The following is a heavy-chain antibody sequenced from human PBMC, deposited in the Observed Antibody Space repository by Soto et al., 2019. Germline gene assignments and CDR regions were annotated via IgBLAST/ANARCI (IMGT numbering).Heavy chain of an antibody. CDR2: INAGNGNT. CDR1: GYTFTSYA. Sequence: ASVKVSCKASGYTFTSYAMHRVRQAPGQRLEWMGWINAGNGNTKYSQKFQGRVTITRDTSASTAYMELSSLRSEDTAVYYCARFIAARYYYSYGMDVWGQGTMVTGS. J-gene: IGHJ6*02. D-gene: IGHD6-6*01. CDR3: ARFIAARYYYSYGMDV. V-gene: IGHV1-3*01.